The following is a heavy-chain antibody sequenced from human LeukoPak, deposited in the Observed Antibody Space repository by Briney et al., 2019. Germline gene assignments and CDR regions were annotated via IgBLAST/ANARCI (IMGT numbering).Heavy chain of an antibody. J-gene: IGHJ5*01. Sequence: SGGSLRLSCAASVFTFSTYVMSWVRQAPGKGLEWVSGISGSGGTTYHADSVKGRFTISRDNAKNTLYLQMNSMRAEDTAVYYCARSSSGWFDYWGQGTLVTVSS. CDR1: VFTFSTYV. D-gene: IGHD6-19*01. CDR3: ARSSSGWFDY. V-gene: IGHV3-23*01. CDR2: ISGSGGTT.